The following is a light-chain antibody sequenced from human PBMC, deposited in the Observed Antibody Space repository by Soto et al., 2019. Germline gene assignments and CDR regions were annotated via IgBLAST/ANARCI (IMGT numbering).Light chain of an antibody. CDR1: SSHVGGYNH. CDR3: CSYTSLSSVV. V-gene: IGLV2-14*01. CDR2: GVS. J-gene: IGLJ2*01. Sequence: QSVLTQPASVSGSPGQSITISCTGTSSHVGGYNHVSWYQHPPGRAPKLILFGVSDRPSGVSHRFSGSKSGNTASLTISGLQAEDEADYYCCSYTSLSSVVFGGGTKVTVL.